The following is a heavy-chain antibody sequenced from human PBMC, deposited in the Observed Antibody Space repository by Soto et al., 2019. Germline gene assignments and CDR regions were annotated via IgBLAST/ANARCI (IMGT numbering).Heavy chain of an antibody. V-gene: IGHV3-23*01. Sequence: GGSLRLSCAASGFTFSSYVMSWVRQAPGKGLKWVSAISGSGYSTYYADSVKGRFTISRDNSKNTLSLQMNSLRAEDTAVYYCAKANYGDPPNPFDYWGQGTLVTVSS. CDR1: GFTFSSYV. CDR3: AKANYGDPPNPFDY. D-gene: IGHD4-17*01. CDR2: ISGSGYST. J-gene: IGHJ4*02.